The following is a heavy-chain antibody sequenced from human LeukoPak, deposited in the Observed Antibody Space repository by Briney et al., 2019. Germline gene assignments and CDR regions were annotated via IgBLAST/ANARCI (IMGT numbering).Heavy chain of an antibody. V-gene: IGHV4-30-4*08. CDR1: GGSISSGDYY. J-gene: IGHJ3*02. D-gene: IGHD2-2*01. Sequence: SETLSLTCTVSGGSISSGDYYWSWIRQPPGKGLEWIGYIYYSGSTYYNPSLKSRFTISVDTSKNQFSLKLSSVTAADTAVYYCARDPVLGYCSSTSCYSDAFDIWGQGTMVTVSS. CDR3: ARDPVLGYCSSTSCYSDAFDI. CDR2: IYYSGST.